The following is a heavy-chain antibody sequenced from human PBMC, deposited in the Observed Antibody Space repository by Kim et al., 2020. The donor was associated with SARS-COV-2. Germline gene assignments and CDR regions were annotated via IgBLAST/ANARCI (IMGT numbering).Heavy chain of an antibody. CDR3: AREDYGSGSYSLWYYYGMDV. CDR2: ISSNGGST. J-gene: IGHJ6*02. D-gene: IGHD3-10*01. V-gene: IGHV3-64*01. CDR1: GFTFSSYA. Sequence: GGSLRLSCAASGFTFSSYAMHWVRQAPGKGLEYVSAISSNGGSTYYANSVKGRFTISRDNSKNTLYLQMGSLRAEDMAVYYCAREDYGSGSYSLWYYYGMDVWGQGTTVTVSS.